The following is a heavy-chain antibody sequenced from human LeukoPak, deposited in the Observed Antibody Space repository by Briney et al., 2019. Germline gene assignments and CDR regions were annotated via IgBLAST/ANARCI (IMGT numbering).Heavy chain of an antibody. V-gene: IGHV4-59*01. CDR2: IYYSGST. J-gene: IGHJ6*03. CDR1: GGSINSYY. D-gene: IGHD6-6*01. CDR3: ARSDKSSSSPDYYYYYYMDV. Sequence: PSETLSLTCTVSGGSINSYYWSWIRQPPGKGLEWIGYIYYSGSTNYNPSLKSRVTISVDTSKNQFSLKLSSVTAADTAVYYCARSDKSSSSPDYYYYYYMDVWGKGTTVTVSS.